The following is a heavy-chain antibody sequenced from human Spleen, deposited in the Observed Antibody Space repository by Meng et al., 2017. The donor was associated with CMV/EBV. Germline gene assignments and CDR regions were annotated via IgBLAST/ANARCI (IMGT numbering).Heavy chain of an antibody. D-gene: IGHD2-2*01. CDR3: VRMGIVVVPAAMDYYYYYGMDV. Sequence: ASVKVSCKASGYTFNDYSLHWVRQAPGQGLEWMGWINPNSGGTKYAQKFQGRVTVTRDTAISTGYMELSRLRSDDTAVYYCVRMGIVVVPAAMDYYYYYGMDVWGQGTTVTVSS. CDR1: GYTFNDYS. V-gene: IGHV1-2*02. J-gene: IGHJ6*02. CDR2: INPNSGGT.